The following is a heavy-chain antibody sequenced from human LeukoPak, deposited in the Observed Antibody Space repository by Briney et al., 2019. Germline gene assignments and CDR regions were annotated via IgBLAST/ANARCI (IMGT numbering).Heavy chain of an antibody. CDR2: IYSGGST. Sequence: GGSLRLSCAASGFSVTNNYMSWVRQAPGKGLEWVSVIYSGGSTYYADSVKGRFTISRDNSKNMLFLQMNSLRVEDTAIYYCARAPLTGYYNPLDYWGQGTLVTVSS. J-gene: IGHJ4*02. D-gene: IGHD3-9*01. V-gene: IGHV3-66*01. CDR3: ARAPLTGYYNPLDY. CDR1: GFSVTNNY.